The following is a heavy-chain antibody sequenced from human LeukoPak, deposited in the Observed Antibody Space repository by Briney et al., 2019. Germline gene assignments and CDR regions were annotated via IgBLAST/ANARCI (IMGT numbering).Heavy chain of an antibody. D-gene: IGHD1-26*01. CDR2: IYYSGST. J-gene: IGHJ3*02. Sequence: SETLSLTCTVSGGSISSYYWSWIRQPPGKGLEWIGYIYYSGSTNYNPSLKSRVTISVDTSKNQFSLKLSSVTAADTAVYYCARDNRDSGSYHDAFDIWGQGTMVTVSS. CDR3: ARDNRDSGSYHDAFDI. V-gene: IGHV4-59*01. CDR1: GGSISSYY.